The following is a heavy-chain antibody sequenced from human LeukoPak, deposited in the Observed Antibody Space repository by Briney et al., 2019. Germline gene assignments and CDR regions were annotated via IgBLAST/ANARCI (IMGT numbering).Heavy chain of an antibody. V-gene: IGHV3-23*01. CDR2: ISTSGGST. J-gene: IGHJ4*02. D-gene: IGHD4/OR15-4a*01. CDR1: EFAFSNYA. CDR3: AKFLHSSLTNFDY. Sequence: GGSLRLSCAASEFAFSNYAMSWVRQAPGKGLEWVSAISTSGGSTYYADSVKGRFTTSRDNSKNTLSLQMNSLRAEDTAIYYCAKFLHSSLTNFDYWGQGTLVTVSS.